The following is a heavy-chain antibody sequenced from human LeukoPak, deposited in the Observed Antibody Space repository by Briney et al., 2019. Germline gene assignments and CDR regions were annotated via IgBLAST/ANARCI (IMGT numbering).Heavy chain of an antibody. D-gene: IGHD6-6*01. Sequence: GPLRLSCAASGFTVSSNYMSWVRQAPGKGLEWVSVIYSGGSTYYADSVKGRFTISRDNSKNTPYLQMNSLRAEDTAVYYCARDQSRYSSSSVYYGMDVWGQGTTVTVSS. V-gene: IGHV3-53*01. CDR3: ARDQSRYSSSSVYYGMDV. CDR2: IYSGGST. J-gene: IGHJ6*02. CDR1: GFTVSSNY.